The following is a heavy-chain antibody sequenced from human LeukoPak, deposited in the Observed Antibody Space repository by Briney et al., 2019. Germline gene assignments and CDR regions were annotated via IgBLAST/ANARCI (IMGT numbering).Heavy chain of an antibody. J-gene: IGHJ4*02. CDR2: SGTDGDT. Sequence: SGGSLRLSWAASGFSFSSTAMNWVSQAPGKGLEWVSPSGTDGDTDYADSVQGRFTISRANSRNTLYLQMTSLRADDTDVYYCAKKTPGTYPFDYWGQGTLVTVSP. D-gene: IGHD6-13*01. CDR1: GFSFSSTA. CDR3: AKKTPGTYPFDY. V-gene: IGHV3-23*01.